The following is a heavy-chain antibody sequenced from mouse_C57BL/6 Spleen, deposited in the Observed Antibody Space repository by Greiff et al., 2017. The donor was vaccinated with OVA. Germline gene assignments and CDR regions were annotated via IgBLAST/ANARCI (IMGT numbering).Heavy chain of an antibody. Sequence: QVQLQQPGAELVRPGSSVKLSCKASGYTFTSYWMDWVKQRPGQGLEWIGNIYPSDSETHYNQKFKDKATLTVDKSSSTAYMQLSSLTSEDSAVYYCARSPYYYGSSHYFDYWGQGTTLTVSS. CDR1: GYTFTSYW. CDR2: IYPSDSET. V-gene: IGHV1-61*01. D-gene: IGHD1-1*01. J-gene: IGHJ2*01. CDR3: ARSPYYYGSSHYFDY.